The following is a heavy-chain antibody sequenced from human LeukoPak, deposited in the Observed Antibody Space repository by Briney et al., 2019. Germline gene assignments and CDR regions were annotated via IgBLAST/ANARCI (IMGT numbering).Heavy chain of an antibody. Sequence: GGSLRLSCAASGFTFSTYAMSWVRQAPGKGLEWVSSINDSGDSTYYADSVKGRFTISRDNSKNTLYLLMNNLRAEDTAIFYCATDYCSSTSCPTWGQGTLVTVSS. D-gene: IGHD2-2*01. CDR1: GFTFSTYA. V-gene: IGHV3-23*01. J-gene: IGHJ5*02. CDR2: INDSGDST. CDR3: ATDYCSSTSCPT.